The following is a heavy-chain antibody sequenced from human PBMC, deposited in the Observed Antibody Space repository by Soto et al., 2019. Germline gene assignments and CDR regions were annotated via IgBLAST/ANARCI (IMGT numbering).Heavy chain of an antibody. CDR3: ATDVDLPYEF. D-gene: IGHD3-16*01. V-gene: IGHV1-69*02. CDR1: GGTFSSYT. J-gene: IGHJ4*02. Sequence: QVQLVQSGAEVKKPGSSVKVSCKTSGGTFSSYTVNWVRQAPGQGPEWMGRIIPILGKPNYAQKFQGRVTMTADTSTSTAYMEVTSLRSEDTAVYYCATDVDLPYEFWGQGTLVTGS. CDR2: IIPILGKP.